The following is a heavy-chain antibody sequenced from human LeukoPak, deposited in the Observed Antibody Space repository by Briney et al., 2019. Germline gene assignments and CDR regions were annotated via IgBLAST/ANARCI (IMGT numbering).Heavy chain of an antibody. D-gene: IGHD5-24*01. CDR2: ISSDGSRK. V-gene: IGHV3-30*04. Sequence: TGGSLRLSCAASGFTFSSYAMHWVRQAPGKGLEWVAVISSDGSRKYSADSVKGRFTISRDNSKNTLYLQMNSLRAEDTAVYYCARDPCGDDYNCYFDYWGQGTLVTVSS. CDR3: ARDPCGDDYNCYFDY. CDR1: GFTFSSYA. J-gene: IGHJ4*02.